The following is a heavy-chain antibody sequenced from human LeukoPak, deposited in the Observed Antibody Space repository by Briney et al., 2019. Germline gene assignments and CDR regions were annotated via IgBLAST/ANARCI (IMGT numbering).Heavy chain of an antibody. CDR3: ARLDGDYIFLFDY. V-gene: IGHV1-8*01. J-gene: IGHJ4*02. D-gene: IGHD4-17*01. CDR2: MNPNSGNT. CDR1: GYTFTSYD. Sequence: ASVKVSCKASGYTFTSYDINWVRQATGQGLEWMGWMNPNSGNTGYAQKFQGRVTMTRNTSISTAYMELSSLRSEDTAVYYCARLDGDYIFLFDYWGQRTLVTVSS.